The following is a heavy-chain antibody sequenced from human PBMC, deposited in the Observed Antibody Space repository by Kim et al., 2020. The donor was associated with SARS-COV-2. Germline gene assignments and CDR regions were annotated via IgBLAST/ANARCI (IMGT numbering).Heavy chain of an antibody. CDR3: ARYYDSSEGFDY. CDR1: GFTFSSYG. D-gene: IGHD3-22*01. V-gene: IGHV3-33*01. J-gene: IGHJ4*02. Sequence: GGSLRLSCAASGFTFSSYGMHWVRQAPGKGLEWVAVIWYDGSNKYYADSVKGRFTISRDNSKNTLYLQMNSLRAEDTAVYYCARYYDSSEGFDYWGQGTLVTVSS. CDR2: IWYDGSNK.